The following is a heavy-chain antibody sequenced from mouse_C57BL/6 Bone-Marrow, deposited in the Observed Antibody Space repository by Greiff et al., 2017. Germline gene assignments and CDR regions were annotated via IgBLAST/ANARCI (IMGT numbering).Heavy chain of an antibody. CDR2: IYPSDSET. CDR1: GYTFTSYW. D-gene: IGHD1-1*02. CDR3: ARGDPEGGMDY. J-gene: IGHJ4*01. V-gene: IGHV1-61*01. Sequence: QVQLQQPGAELVRPGSSVKLSCKASGYTFTSYWLDWVKQRPGQGLEWIGNIYPSDSETHYNQKFKDKATLTVDKSSSTAYMQLSSLTSEDSAVYYCARGDPEGGMDYWGQGTSVTVSS.